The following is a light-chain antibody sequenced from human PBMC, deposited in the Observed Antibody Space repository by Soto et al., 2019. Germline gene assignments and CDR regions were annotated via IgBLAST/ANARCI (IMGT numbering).Light chain of an antibody. Sequence: EIEMTQSPAALSVSLGEGATRSCRASQSVSSNLAWYPLEPGHAPSVLIYGASTRATGIPARFSGSGSGTEFTLTIRSLKSEDFAVYYCQHYNDWPTFGQGTKV. CDR1: QSVSSN. J-gene: IGKJ1*01. CDR3: QHYNDWPT. CDR2: GAS. V-gene: IGKV3-15*01.